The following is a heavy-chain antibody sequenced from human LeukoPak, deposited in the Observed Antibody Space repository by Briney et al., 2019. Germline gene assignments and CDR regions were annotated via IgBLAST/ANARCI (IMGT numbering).Heavy chain of an antibody. CDR1: GGSISGYY. J-gene: IGHJ4*02. CDR3: ARYCYDNNCHAKALDY. Sequence: SETLSLTCTIFGGSISGYYWSWIRQPPGKGPEWIGYIYYNGNTNHNPSLRSRVTISVDTSKNQFSLKLSSVTAADTAVYYCARYCYDNNCHAKALDYWGQGTLVTVSP. V-gene: IGHV4-59*08. D-gene: IGHD3-10*01. CDR2: IYYNGNT.